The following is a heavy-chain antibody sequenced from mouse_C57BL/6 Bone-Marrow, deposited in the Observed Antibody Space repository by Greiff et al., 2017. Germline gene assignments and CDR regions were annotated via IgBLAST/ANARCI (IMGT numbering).Heavy chain of an antibody. V-gene: IGHV5-4*01. CDR1: GFTFSSYA. Sequence: VQLQQSGGGLVKPGGSLKLSCAASGFTFSSYAMSWVRQTPEKRLEWVATISDGGSYTYYPDNVKGRFTISRDNAKNNLYLQMSHLKSEDTAMYYCAREIYYGNYVLAMDYWGQGTSVTVSS. D-gene: IGHD2-1*01. CDR2: ISDGGSYT. CDR3: AREIYYGNYVLAMDY. J-gene: IGHJ4*01.